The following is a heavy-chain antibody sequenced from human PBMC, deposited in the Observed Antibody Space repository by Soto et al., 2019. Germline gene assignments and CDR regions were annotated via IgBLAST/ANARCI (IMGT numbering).Heavy chain of an antibody. V-gene: IGHV4-61*01. CDR1: GASVSGPTYY. CDR3: ARRVVTVAATGGMDV. D-gene: IGHD2-15*01. Sequence: SETLSLTCTVSGASVSGPTYYWNWIRQPPGKGLEWIGYIYYSGSTNCNPSLKSRVTISVDTSKNQFSLKLSSVTAADTAVYFCARRVVTVAATGGMDVWGQGTTVTVSS. CDR2: IYYSGST. J-gene: IGHJ6*02.